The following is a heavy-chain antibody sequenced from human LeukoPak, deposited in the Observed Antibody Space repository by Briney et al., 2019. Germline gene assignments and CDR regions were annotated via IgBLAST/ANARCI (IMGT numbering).Heavy chain of an antibody. D-gene: IGHD6-19*01. Sequence: SVKVSCKASGYTFTSFYMQWVRQARGQRLEWIGWIVVGSGNTNYAQKFQERVTITRDMSTSTAYMELSSLRSEDTAVYYCAALGTSSGWNDAFDIWGQGTMVTVSS. CDR2: IVVGSGNT. CDR1: GYTFTSFY. CDR3: AALGTSSGWNDAFDI. V-gene: IGHV1-58*02. J-gene: IGHJ3*02.